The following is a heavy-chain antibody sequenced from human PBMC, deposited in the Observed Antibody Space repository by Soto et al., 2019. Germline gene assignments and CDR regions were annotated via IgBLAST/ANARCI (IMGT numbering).Heavy chain of an antibody. CDR1: GFTFSSYG. V-gene: IGHV3-23*01. D-gene: IGHD1-1*01. Sequence: QTGGSLRLSCAASGFTFSSYGMNWVRQAPGKGLEWVSIISGSGDSTYYADSVKGRFTISRDNSKNRLYLQLNSLRAEDTAVYYCAKDFVTPTTGSIDYWGQGTLVTVSS. CDR3: AKDFVTPTTGSIDY. J-gene: IGHJ4*02. CDR2: ISGSGDST.